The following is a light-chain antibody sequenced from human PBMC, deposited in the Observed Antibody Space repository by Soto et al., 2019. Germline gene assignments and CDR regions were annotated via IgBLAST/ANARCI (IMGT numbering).Light chain of an antibody. Sequence: QSVLTQSPSASASLGASVKLTCTLSSGHSSYAIAWHQQQPEKGPRYLMKLNSDGSHSKGDGIPDRFSGSSSGAERYLTISSVQYEDEADYYCQTGGTGVVFGGGTKLTVL. V-gene: IGLV4-69*01. CDR3: QTGGTGVV. J-gene: IGLJ2*01. CDR2: LNSDGSH. CDR1: SGHSSYA.